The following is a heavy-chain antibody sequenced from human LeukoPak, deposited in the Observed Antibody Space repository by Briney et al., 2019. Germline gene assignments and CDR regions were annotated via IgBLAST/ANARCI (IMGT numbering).Heavy chain of an antibody. CDR2: IYYSGST. D-gene: IGHD4-17*01. Sequence: SETLSLTCTVSGGSISSGDYYWSWIRQPPGKGLEWIGYIYYSGSTNYNPSLKSRVTISVDTSKNQFSLKLSSVTAADTAVYYCARRGPVTPFDYWGQGTLVTVSS. V-gene: IGHV4-30-4*01. CDR1: GGSISSGDYY. CDR3: ARRGPVTPFDY. J-gene: IGHJ4*02.